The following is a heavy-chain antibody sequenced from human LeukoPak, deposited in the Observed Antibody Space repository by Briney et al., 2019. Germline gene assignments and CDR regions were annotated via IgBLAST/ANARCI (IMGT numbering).Heavy chain of an antibody. CDR3: AKDQEEYYYDSSGYYYADAFDI. CDR2: ISGSGGST. D-gene: IGHD3-22*01. J-gene: IGHJ3*02. CDR1: GFPFSSYA. Sequence: GGSLRLSCAASGFPFSSYAMSWVRQAPGKGLEWVSAISGSGGSTYYADSVKGRFTISRDNSKNTLYLQMNSLRAEDTAVYYCAKDQEEYYYDSSGYYYADAFDIWGQGTMVTVSS. V-gene: IGHV3-23*01.